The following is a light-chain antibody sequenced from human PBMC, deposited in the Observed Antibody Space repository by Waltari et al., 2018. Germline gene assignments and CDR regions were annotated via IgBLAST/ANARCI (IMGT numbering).Light chain of an antibody. V-gene: IGKV3-11*01. Sequence: EIVLTQSPATLSLSPGERATLSCRASQSVSSYLAWYQQKPGQAPRRLIDDASNRATGIPARFSGSGSGTDFTLTISSLEPEDFAIYYCQQRSNWPPITFGQGTRLEI. CDR3: QQRSNWPPIT. CDR2: DAS. CDR1: QSVSSY. J-gene: IGKJ5*01.